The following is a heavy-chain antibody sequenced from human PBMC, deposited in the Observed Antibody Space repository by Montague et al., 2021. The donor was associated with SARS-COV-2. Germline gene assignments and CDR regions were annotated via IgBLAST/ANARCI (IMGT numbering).Heavy chain of an antibody. D-gene: IGHD3-10*01. V-gene: IGHV4-4*09. CDR2: IYHTGAT. CDR3: ARVSSTALRGVIKTSGYYALRV. J-gene: IGHJ6*02. CDR1: GGSLRHSY. Sequence: SETLSLTCSVSGGSLRHSYWTWIRQAPERGLEWIGYIYHTGATKYNPALQSRLTISVDTAKNQFFLSLTSVTAADTAVYYCARVSSTALRGVIKTSGYYALRVWGPGTTVTVSS.